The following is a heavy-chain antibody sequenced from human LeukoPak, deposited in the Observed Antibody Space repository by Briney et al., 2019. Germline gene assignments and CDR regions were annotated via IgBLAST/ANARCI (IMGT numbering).Heavy chain of an antibody. CDR3: ARGITGLHAFDI. V-gene: IGHV4-34*01. CDR1: GGSFSGYY. D-gene: IGHD3-10*01. J-gene: IGHJ3*02. Sequence: SETLSLTCAVYGGSFSGYYWSWIRQPPGKGLEWIGEINHSGSTNYNPSLKSRVTISVDTSKNQFSLKLSSVTAADTAVYYCARGITGLHAFDIWGQGTMVTVSS. CDR2: INHSGST.